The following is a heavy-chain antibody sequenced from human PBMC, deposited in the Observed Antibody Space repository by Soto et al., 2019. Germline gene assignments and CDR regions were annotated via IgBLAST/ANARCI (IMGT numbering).Heavy chain of an antibody. CDR3: ARGYPIAVAGKGWFDP. CDR1: GGSISSGDYY. D-gene: IGHD6-19*01. CDR2: IYYSGST. V-gene: IGHV4-30-4*01. J-gene: IGHJ5*02. Sequence: PSETLSLTCTVSGGSISSGDYYWSWIRQPPGKGLEWIGYIYYSGSTYYNPSLKSRVTISVDTSKNQFSLKLSSVTAADTAVYYCARGYPIAVAGKGWFDPWGQGTLVTVSS.